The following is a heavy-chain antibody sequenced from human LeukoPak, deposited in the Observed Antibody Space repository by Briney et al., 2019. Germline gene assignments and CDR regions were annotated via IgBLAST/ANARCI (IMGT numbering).Heavy chain of an antibody. Sequence: PGGSLRLSCATSGFTFSSYSMNWVRQAPGKGLEWVSSISSSSSYIYYADSVKGRFTISRDNAKNSLYLQMNSLRAEDTAVYYCASVIVGNDVKLLIYYYYYGMDVWGQGTTVTVSS. CDR1: GFTFSSYS. V-gene: IGHV3-21*01. CDR2: ISSSSSYI. J-gene: IGHJ6*02. D-gene: IGHD2-21*01. CDR3: ASVIVGNDVKLLIYYYYYGMDV.